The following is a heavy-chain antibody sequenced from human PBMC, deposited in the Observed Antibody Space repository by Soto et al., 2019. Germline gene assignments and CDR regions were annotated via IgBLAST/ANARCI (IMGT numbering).Heavy chain of an antibody. J-gene: IGHJ6*02. D-gene: IGHD6-19*01. Sequence: PGESLKISCKGSGYSFTSYWISWVRQMPGKGLEWMGRIDPSDSYTNYSPSFQGHVTISADKSISTAYLQWSSLKASDTAMYYCAREKIAVAGTDYYYYGMDVWGQGTTVTVYS. CDR2: IDPSDSYT. V-gene: IGHV5-10-1*01. CDR1: GYSFTSYW. CDR3: AREKIAVAGTDYYYYGMDV.